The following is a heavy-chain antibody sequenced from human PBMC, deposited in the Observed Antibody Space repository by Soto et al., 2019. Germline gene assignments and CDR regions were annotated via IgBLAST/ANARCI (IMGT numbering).Heavy chain of an antibody. V-gene: IGHV1-2*04. CDR1: GYTFTGYY. D-gene: IGHD2-2*02. CDR3: ARGRGIVVVPAAILDDWFDP. Sequence: ASVKVSCKASGYTFTGYYMHWVRQAPGQGLEWMGWINPNSGGTNYAQKFQGWVTMTRDTSISTAYMELSRLRSDDTAVYYCARGRGIVVVPAAILDDWFDPWGQGTLVTVSS. J-gene: IGHJ5*02. CDR2: INPNSGGT.